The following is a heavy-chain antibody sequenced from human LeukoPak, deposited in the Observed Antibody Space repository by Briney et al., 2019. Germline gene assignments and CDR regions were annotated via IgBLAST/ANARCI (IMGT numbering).Heavy chain of an antibody. D-gene: IGHD2-2*01. Sequence: SETLSLTCTVSGGSISSSSYYWGWIRQSPGKGLEWIGSIYYSGSTYYNPSLKSRVTISVDTSKNQFSLKLSSVTAADTAVYYCASINKDIVVVPAALADYWGQGTLVTVSS. CDR3: ASINKDIVVVPAALADY. V-gene: IGHV4-39*01. CDR2: IYYSGST. CDR1: GGSISSSSYY. J-gene: IGHJ4*02.